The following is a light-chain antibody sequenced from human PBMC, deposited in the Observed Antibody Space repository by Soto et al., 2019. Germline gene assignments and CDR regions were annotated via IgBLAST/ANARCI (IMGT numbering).Light chain of an antibody. V-gene: IGKV3-20*01. J-gene: IGKJ2*01. Sequence: EIGLTQSPGTLSLSPGERATLSCRASQSVSSSYLAWYQQKPGQAPRPLIYGASSRATGIPDRFSGSGSGTDYTLSISRLEPDDVAVDYCLQYGSSPYTFGQGTKLEMK. CDR1: QSVSSSY. CDR2: GAS. CDR3: LQYGSSPYT.